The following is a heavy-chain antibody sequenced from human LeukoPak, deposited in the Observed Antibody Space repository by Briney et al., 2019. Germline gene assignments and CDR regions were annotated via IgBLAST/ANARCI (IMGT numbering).Heavy chain of an antibody. CDR3: ARADWNY. CDR1: GFTFSSYA. Sequence: GGSLRLSCAASGFTFSSYAMSWVRQAPGQGLEWMGWISAYNGNTNYAQKLQGRVTMTTDTSTSTAYMELRSLRSDDTAVYYCARADWNYWGQGTLVTVSS. V-gene: IGHV1-18*01. D-gene: IGHD1-1*01. J-gene: IGHJ4*02. CDR2: ISAYNGNT.